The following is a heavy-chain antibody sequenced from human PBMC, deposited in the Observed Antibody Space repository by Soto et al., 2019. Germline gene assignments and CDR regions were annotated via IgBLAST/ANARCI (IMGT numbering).Heavy chain of an antibody. CDR2: LVYDGSKK. D-gene: IGHD5-18*01. CDR1: GYTFSSYG. J-gene: IGHJ4*02. CDR3: ARDDRQLELKY. Sequence: QVQLVESGGGVVQPGRSLRLSCAASGYTFSSYGMHWVRQAPGKGLEWVAVLVYDGSKKNYADSVKGRFTISRDTSKNTLSLQMDDLRAEDTAVYYCARDDRQLELKYWGQGTSVTVSS. V-gene: IGHV3-33*01.